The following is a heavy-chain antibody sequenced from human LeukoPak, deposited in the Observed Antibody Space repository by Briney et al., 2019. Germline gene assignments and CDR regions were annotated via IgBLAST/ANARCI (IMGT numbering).Heavy chain of an antibody. D-gene: IGHD6-13*01. CDR1: GVSISSYY. CDR3: ARRRGWKQQVVYFDY. V-gene: IGHV4-59*08. J-gene: IGHJ4*02. CDR2: LFHSGTR. Sequence: PSETLSLTCTVSGVSISSYYWSWLRQPPGKGLEWIGYLFHSGTRRYNPSLKSRVTISADTTKNQFFLSLNSTTAADTAVYYCARRRGWKQQVVYFDYWGQGTLATVSS.